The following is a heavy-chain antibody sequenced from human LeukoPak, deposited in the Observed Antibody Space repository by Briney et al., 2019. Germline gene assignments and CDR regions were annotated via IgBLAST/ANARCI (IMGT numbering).Heavy chain of an antibody. Sequence: ASVKVSCKASGYTFTSYYMHWVRQAPGQGLEWMGIVNPGGGSTTYAQRFQGRVTMTRDTSTSTVYMELSSLRSEDTAVYYCARDRGPDAFDIWGQGTMVTVSS. J-gene: IGHJ3*02. CDR1: GYTFTSYY. CDR2: VNPGGGST. V-gene: IGHV1-46*01. CDR3: ARDRGPDAFDI.